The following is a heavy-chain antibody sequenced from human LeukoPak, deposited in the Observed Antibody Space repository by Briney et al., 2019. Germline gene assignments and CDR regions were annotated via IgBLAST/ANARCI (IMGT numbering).Heavy chain of an antibody. CDR3: ARGIAARPEY. CDR1: GFTFSSYS. J-gene: IGHJ4*02. CDR2: ISSSSTII. D-gene: IGHD6-6*01. Sequence: GGSLRLXCAASGFTFSSYSMNWVRQAPGKGLEWVSYISSSSTIIYYADSVKGRFTISRDNAKNSLYLQMNSLRAEDTAVYYCARGIAARPEYWGQGTLVIVSS. V-gene: IGHV3-48*01.